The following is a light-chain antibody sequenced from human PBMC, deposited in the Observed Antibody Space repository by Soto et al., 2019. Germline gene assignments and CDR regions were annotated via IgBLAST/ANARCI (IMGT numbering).Light chain of an antibody. CDR1: QSVSSSY. CDR2: GAS. Sequence: EIVLTQSPGTLSLSPGERATLSCRASQSVSSSYLAWYQQKPGQAPRLLIYGASSRATGIPDRFSGSGSGTDFPLTISRLEPEDFAVYYCQQHGSSPLVTFGQGTRLEIK. CDR3: QQHGSSPLVT. J-gene: IGKJ5*01. V-gene: IGKV3-20*01.